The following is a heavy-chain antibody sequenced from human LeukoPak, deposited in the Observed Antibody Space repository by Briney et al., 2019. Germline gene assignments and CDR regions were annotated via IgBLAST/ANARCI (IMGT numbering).Heavy chain of an antibody. V-gene: IGHV4-39*01. Sequence: PSETLSLTCTVSGGSISGSSYYWGWIRQPPGKGLEWIGSIYYSGGTYYNPSLKSRVTISVDTSKNQFSLKLSSVTAADTAVYYCARRPGSSGYYYVHYFDYWGQGTLVTVSS. CDR1: GGSISGSSYY. CDR2: IYYSGGT. CDR3: ARRPGSSGYYYVHYFDY. D-gene: IGHD3-22*01. J-gene: IGHJ4*02.